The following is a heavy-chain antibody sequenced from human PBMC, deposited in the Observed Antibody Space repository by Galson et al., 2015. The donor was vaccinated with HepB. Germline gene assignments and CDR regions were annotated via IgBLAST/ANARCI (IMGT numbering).Heavy chain of an antibody. CDR3: AKGGIAVTGADP. D-gene: IGHD6-19*01. V-gene: IGHV1-69*04. J-gene: IGHJ5*02. CDR1: GGIFSSYA. Sequence: SVKVSCKASGGIFSSYAISWVRQAPGQGLEWMGRIIPILGLANYAQKFQGRVTITADKSTSTAYMELSSLRSEDTAVYYCAKGGIAVTGADPWGQGTLVNGSS. CDR2: IIPILGLA.